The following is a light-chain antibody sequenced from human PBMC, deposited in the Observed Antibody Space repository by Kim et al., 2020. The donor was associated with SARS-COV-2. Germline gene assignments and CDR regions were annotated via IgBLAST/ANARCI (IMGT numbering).Light chain of an antibody. V-gene: IGKV1-12*02. Sequence: ISSWLAWYQQRPGKAPKLLISVASTLQSGVPSRFSGSGSGTYFTLSISSLQPEDVATYYCQQANSFPYSFGGGTKLEI. CDR2: VAS. CDR3: QQANSFPYS. J-gene: IGKJ4*01. CDR1: ISSW.